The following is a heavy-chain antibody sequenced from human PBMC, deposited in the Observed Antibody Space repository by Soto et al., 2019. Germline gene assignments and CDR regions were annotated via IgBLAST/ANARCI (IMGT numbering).Heavy chain of an antibody. D-gene: IGHD3-22*01. J-gene: IGHJ4*02. V-gene: IGHV3-23*01. CDR3: ARDLLDVPMIVVVNAPVMVY. Sequence: PGGSLRLSCAASGFTFSSYAMSWVRQAPGKGLEWVSAISGSGVSTYYADSVKGRFTISRDNAKNSLYLQMNSLRAEDTAVYYCARDLLDVPMIVVVNAPVMVYWGQGTLVTVSS. CDR2: ISGSGVST. CDR1: GFTFSSYA.